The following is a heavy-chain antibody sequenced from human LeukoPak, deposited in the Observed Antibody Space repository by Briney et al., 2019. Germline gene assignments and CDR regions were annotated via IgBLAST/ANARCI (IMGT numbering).Heavy chain of an antibody. V-gene: IGHV4-4*09. CDR2: IFSSGGT. Sequence: SETLSLTCTVSGGSVGGSYWTWIRQPPGGGLQWIGFIFSSGGTNCNPSLKSRVAISTDTSKNQVSLRVTSVTAADTAVYYCATGGAYTSGWYNIWGQGTLVSVSS. J-gene: IGHJ4*02. D-gene: IGHD6-19*01. CDR3: ATGGAYTSGWYNI. CDR1: GGSVGGSY.